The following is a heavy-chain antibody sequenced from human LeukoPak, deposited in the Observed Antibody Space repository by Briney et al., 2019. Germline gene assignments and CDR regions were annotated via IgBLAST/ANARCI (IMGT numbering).Heavy chain of an antibody. Sequence: GGSLRLSCAASGFTFSSYAMSWVRQAPGKGLEWVSAISGSGGSTYYADSVKGRFTISRDRSKNTVYLQMNSLRAEDTAVYYCAKVFRSGDLFVSDYWGQGTLVTVSS. CDR3: AKVFRSGDLFVSDY. V-gene: IGHV3-23*01. CDR2: ISGSGGST. CDR1: GFTFSSYA. J-gene: IGHJ4*02. D-gene: IGHD4-17*01.